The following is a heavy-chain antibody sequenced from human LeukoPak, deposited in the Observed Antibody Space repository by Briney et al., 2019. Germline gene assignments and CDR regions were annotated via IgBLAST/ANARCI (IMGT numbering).Heavy chain of an antibody. Sequence: GGSLRLSCAASGLTFSSYWMHWVRQAPGKGLVWVSRINSDGSSTSYADSVKGRFTISRDNAKNSLYLQMSSLRAEDTAMYYCSGERRDYYASGAYAYPFEYWGQGTRVAVSS. V-gene: IGHV3-74*01. CDR1: GLTFSSYW. CDR2: INSDGSST. D-gene: IGHD3-10*01. CDR3: SGERRDYYASGAYAYPFEY. J-gene: IGHJ4*02.